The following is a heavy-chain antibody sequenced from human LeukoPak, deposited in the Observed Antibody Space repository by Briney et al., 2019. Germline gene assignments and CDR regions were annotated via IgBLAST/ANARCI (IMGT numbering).Heavy chain of an antibody. D-gene: IGHD3-22*01. V-gene: IGHV3-30*02. CDR2: IRYDGSNK. J-gene: IGHJ4*02. CDR3: AKDVVDYYDSSGYYYDDY. CDR1: GFTFSSYG. Sequence: GGSLRLSCAASGFTFSSYGMHWVRQAPGKGLEWVAFIRYDGSNKYYADSVKGRFTISRDNSKNTLYLQMNSLGAEDTAVYYCAKDVVDYYDSSGYYYDDYWGQGTLVTVSS.